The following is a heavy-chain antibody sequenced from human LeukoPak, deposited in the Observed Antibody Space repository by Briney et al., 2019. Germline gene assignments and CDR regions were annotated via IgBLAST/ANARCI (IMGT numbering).Heavy chain of an antibody. CDR1: GLTVSSNH. J-gene: IGHJ5*02. V-gene: IGHV3-53*01. Sequence: PGGSLRLSCAASGLTVSSNHMSWVRQAPGKELEWISVIYGGADTYYADSVKGRFTISRDNSKNALYLHLNSLRAEDTAVYYCARRDIVVGSADPWGQGTLVTVSS. D-gene: IGHD2-2*01. CDR3: ARRDIVVGSADP. CDR2: IYGGADT.